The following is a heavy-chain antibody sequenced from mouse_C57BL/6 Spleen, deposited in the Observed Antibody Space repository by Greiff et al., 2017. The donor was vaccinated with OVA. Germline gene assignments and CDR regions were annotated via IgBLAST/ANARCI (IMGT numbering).Heavy chain of an antibody. V-gene: IGHV1-15*01. J-gene: IGHJ2*01. CDR1: GYTFTDYE. Sequence: QVQLQQSGAELVRPGASVTLSCKASGYTFTDYEMHWVKQTPVHGLEWIGAIDPETGGTAYNQKFKGKAILTADKSSSTAYMELRSLTSEDSAVYYCTRAGERKNLDYWGQGTTLTVSS. CDR2: IDPETGGT. CDR3: TRAGERKNLDY.